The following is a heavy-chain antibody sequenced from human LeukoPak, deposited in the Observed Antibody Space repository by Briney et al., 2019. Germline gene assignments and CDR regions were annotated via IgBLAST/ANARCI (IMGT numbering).Heavy chain of an antibody. CDR2: ISASGGSI. CDR3: AKGAYCSGGRCYLGDLDY. CDR1: EFTFSSYA. J-gene: IGHJ4*02. V-gene: IGHV3-23*01. Sequence: GGSLRLSCAASEFTFSSYAMSWVRQAPGKGLEWVSSISASGGSIYYADSVKGRFTISRDNSKNTVHLQMNSLRAEDTAVYYCAKGAYCSGGRCYLGDLDYWGQGTLVTVSS. D-gene: IGHD2-15*01.